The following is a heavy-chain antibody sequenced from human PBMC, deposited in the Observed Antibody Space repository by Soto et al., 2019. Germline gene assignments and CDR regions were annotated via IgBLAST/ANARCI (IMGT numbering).Heavy chain of an antibody. V-gene: IGHV1-18*04. CDR2: ISAYNGNT. J-gene: IGHJ6*02. Sequence: ASVKVSCKASGYTFTSYGISWVRQAPGQGLEWMGWISAYNGNTSYAQKLQGRVTMTTDTSTSTAYMELRSLRSDDTAVYYCARVELRYFDWLSKRDYYGMDVWGQGTTVTVSS. D-gene: IGHD3-9*01. CDR3: ARVELRYFDWLSKRDYYGMDV. CDR1: GYTFTSYG.